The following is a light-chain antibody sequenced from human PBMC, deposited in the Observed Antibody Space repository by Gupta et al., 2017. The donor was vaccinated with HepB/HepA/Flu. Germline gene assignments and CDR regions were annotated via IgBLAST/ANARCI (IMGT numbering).Light chain of an antibody. CDR1: QSVSSN. Sequence: ELVMTQSPATLSVSPGERATLSCRASQSVSSNLAWYQQKPGQAPRLLIYGASTRATGIPARFSGSGSGTEXTLTISXLQSEDFAVYYCQQYNNWPLYTFGXGTKLEIK. CDR2: GAS. J-gene: IGKJ2*01. V-gene: IGKV3-15*01. CDR3: QQYNNWPLYT.